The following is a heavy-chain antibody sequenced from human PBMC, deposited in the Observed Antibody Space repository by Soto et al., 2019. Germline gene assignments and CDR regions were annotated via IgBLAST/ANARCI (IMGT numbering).Heavy chain of an antibody. J-gene: IGHJ4*02. D-gene: IGHD6-19*01. CDR3: AKSGIAVAVIPYY. CDR2: ISYDGSNK. V-gene: IGHV3-30*18. CDR1: GFTFSSYG. Sequence: GGSLRLSCAASGFTFSSYGMHWVRQAPGKGLEWVAVISYDGSNKYYADSVKGRFTISRDNSKNTLYLQMNSLRAEDTAVYYCAKSGIAVAVIPYYWGQGTLVTVSS.